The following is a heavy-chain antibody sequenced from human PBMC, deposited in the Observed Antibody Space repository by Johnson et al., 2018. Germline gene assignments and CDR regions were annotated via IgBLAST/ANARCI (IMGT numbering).Heavy chain of an antibody. D-gene: IGHD3-22*01. V-gene: IGHV3-21*01. J-gene: IGHJ3*02. CDR3: ASANPTYYYDSSGYYNAFDI. CDR2: ISSSSSYI. Sequence: VQLVQSGGGLVQPGGSQRLSCAASGFTFSIHWMSWVRQAPGKGLEWVSSISSSSSYIYYADSVKGRFTISRANAKNSLYLQMNSLRAEDTAVYYCASANPTYYYDSSGYYNAFDIWGQGTMVTVSS. CDR1: GFTFSIHW.